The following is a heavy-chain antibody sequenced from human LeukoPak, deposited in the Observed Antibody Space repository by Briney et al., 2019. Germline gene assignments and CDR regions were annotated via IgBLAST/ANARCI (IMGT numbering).Heavy chain of an antibody. CDR1: GYTFTSYA. V-gene: IGHV7-4-1*02. CDR3: ARGTIAAAAHFDY. Sequence: ASVKLSCKASGYTFTSYAMNWVRQAPGQGVEGMGWINTNTGNPTYAQGFTGRFVFSLNTSVSTAYLQISSLKAEDTAVYYCARGTIAAAAHFDYWGQGTLVTVSS. CDR2: INTNTGNP. D-gene: IGHD6-13*01. J-gene: IGHJ4*02.